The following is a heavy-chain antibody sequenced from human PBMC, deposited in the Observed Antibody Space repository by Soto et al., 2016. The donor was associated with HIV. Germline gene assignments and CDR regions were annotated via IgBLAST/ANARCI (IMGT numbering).Heavy chain of an antibody. V-gene: IGHV3-48*01. D-gene: IGHD3-22*01. J-gene: IGHJ6*03. CDR1: GFTFSSYS. Sequence: VQLVESGGGLVQPGGSLRLSCAASGFTFSSYSMNWVRQAPGKGLEWVSYISSSSSTIYYADSVKGRFTISRDNAKNSLYLQMNSLRAEDTAVYYCARDRDSSGYYVDYYYYYMDVWGKGTTVTVSS. CDR2: ISSSSSTI. CDR3: ARDRDSSGYYVDYYYYYMDV.